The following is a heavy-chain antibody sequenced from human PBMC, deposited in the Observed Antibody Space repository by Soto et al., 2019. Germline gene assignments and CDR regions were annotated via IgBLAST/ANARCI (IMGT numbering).Heavy chain of an antibody. J-gene: IGHJ5*02. V-gene: IGHV1-2*02. D-gene: IGHD1-26*01. CDR1: GYTFTDYH. Sequence: ASVKVSCKPSGYTFTDYHIHWVRQAPGQGLEFMGWINANNGGAGSAQQFQGRVTVTRDTSISTVYMELSNLRSDDTAVYYCAREGCSYSLAPKPNCFDTPCQRTRVTVSS. CDR2: INANNGGA. CDR3: AREGCSYSLAPKPNCFDT.